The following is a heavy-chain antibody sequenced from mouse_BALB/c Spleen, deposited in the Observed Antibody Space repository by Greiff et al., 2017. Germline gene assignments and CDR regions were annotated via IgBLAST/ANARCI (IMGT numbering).Heavy chain of an antibody. J-gene: IGHJ4*01. CDR3: ARGGYGSSYDAMDY. D-gene: IGHD1-1*01. Sequence: EVKLMESGGGLVQPGGSRKLSCAASGFTFSSFGMHWVRQAPEKGLEWVAYISSGSSTIYYADTVKGRFTISRDNPKNTLFLQMTSLRSEDTAMYYCARGGYGSSYDAMDYWGQGTSVTVSS. CDR2: ISSGSSTI. CDR1: GFTFSSFG. V-gene: IGHV5-17*02.